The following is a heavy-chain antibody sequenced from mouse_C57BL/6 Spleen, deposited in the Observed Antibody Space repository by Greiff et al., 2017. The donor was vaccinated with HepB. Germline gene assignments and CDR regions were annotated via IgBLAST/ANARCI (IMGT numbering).Heavy chain of an antibody. V-gene: IGHV1-55*01. CDR1: GYTFTSYW. Sequence: QVQLQQPGAELVKPGASVKMSCKASGYTFTSYWITWVKQRPGQGLEWIGDIYPGSGSTNYNEKFKSKATLTVDTSSSTAYMQLSSLTSEDSAVYYCARGGYYGSSSYYFDYWGQGTTPTVSS. D-gene: IGHD1-1*01. CDR2: IYPGSGST. J-gene: IGHJ2*01. CDR3: ARGGYYGSSSYYFDY.